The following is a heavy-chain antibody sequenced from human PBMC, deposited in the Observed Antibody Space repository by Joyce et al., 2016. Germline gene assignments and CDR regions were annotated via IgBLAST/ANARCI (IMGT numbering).Heavy chain of an antibody. CDR1: GDSISRSDYH. J-gene: IGHJ4*02. D-gene: IGHD2-21*02. Sequence: QLQLQESGSGLVKPSETLSLTCTVSGDSISRSDYHWGWIRQPPGKGLEWIGSIDYSGSMYYNPTRKCRVTMSVDTSKNQFSLKLGSVTAADTALYYCARNVVVVTPIGNYFDYWGQGTLVTVSS. V-gene: IGHV4-39*07. CDR2: IDYSGSM. CDR3: ARNVVVVTPIGNYFDY.